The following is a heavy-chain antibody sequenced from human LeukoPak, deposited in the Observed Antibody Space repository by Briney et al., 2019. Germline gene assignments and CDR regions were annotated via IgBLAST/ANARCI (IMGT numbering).Heavy chain of an antibody. CDR1: GFSFTSYG. CDR2: ISFDENNK. CDR3: AKDDFVWGTYRLGYFDY. D-gene: IGHD3-16*02. Sequence: GRSLRLSCAASGFSFTSYGMHWVRQAPGKGLEWVAVISFDENNKFYADSVKGRFTISRDNSKNTLYLQMNSLRVGDTAVYYCAKDDFVWGTYRLGYFDYWGQGTLVTVSS. J-gene: IGHJ4*02. V-gene: IGHV3-30*18.